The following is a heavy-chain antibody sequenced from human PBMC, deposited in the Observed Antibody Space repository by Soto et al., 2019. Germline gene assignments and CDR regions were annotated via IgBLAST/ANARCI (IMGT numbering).Heavy chain of an antibody. CDR3: AKDRHPDGIWTFDY. V-gene: IGHV3-20*04. CDR2: INWNGGST. D-gene: IGHD3-9*01. J-gene: IGHJ4*02. CDR1: GFTFDDYG. Sequence: GGSLRLSCAASGFTFDDYGMSWVRQAPGKGLEWVSGINWNGGSTGYADSVKGRFTISRDNAKNSLYLQMNSPRAEDTAIYYCAKDRHPDGIWTFDYWGRGTLVTVSS.